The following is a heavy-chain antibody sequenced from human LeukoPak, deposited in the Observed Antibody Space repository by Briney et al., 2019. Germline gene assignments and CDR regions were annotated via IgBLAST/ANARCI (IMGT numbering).Heavy chain of an antibody. CDR2: IYYSGST. V-gene: IGHV4-30-4*01. J-gene: IGHJ4*02. Sequence: PSETLSLTCTVSGGSISSGDYYWSWIRQPPGKGLEWIGYIYYSGSTYYSPSLKSRVTISVDTSKNQFSLKLSSVTAADTAVYYCARFSGSSGYYYHGVFDYWGQGTLVTVSS. D-gene: IGHD3-22*01. CDR3: ARFSGSSGYYYHGVFDY. CDR1: GGSISSGDYY.